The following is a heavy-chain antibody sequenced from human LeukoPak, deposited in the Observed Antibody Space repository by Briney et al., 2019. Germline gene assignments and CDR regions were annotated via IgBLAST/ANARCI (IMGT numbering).Heavy chain of an antibody. CDR2: ISGSGGST. CDR3: AKDSTYYGSGSDNWFDP. D-gene: IGHD3-10*01. V-gene: IGHV3-23*01. J-gene: IGHJ5*02. CDR1: GFTFSSYA. Sequence: PGGSLRLSCAASGFTFSSYAMSWVRQAPGKGLEWVSAISGSGGSTYYADSVKGRFTISRDNSKNTLYLQMNSLRAEDTAVYYCAKDSTYYGSGSDNWFDPWGQGTLVTVSS.